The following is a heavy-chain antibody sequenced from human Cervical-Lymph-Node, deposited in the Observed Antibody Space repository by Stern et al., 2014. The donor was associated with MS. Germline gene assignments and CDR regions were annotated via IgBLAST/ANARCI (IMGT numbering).Heavy chain of an antibody. CDR3: HVYNYESTRGFFDS. J-gene: IGHJ4*02. CDR2: TLITGDGGTT. Sequence: EVQLVESGGGLVTPGGSLRLSCAAYGSIFSNTRMNWVRQAPDKGLEWLGRTLITGDGGTTDYGAPAEGRFTISRDESTNTLHLHMNSLKAEDTAVYYFHVYNYESTRGFFDSWGQGILVTVSS. V-gene: IGHV3-15*01. CDR1: GSIFSNTR. D-gene: IGHD5-18*01.